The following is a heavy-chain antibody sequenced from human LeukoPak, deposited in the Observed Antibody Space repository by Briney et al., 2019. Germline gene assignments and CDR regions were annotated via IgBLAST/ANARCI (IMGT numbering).Heavy chain of an antibody. J-gene: IGHJ4*02. CDR2: ISSSSSTI. Sequence: GGSLRLSCAASGFTFSSYSMNWVRQAPGKGLEWVSYISSSSSTIYYADSVKGRFTISRDNAKNSLYLQMNSLRAEDTAVYYCARERYYYDSSGYCGYWGQGTLVTVSS. CDR1: GFTFSSYS. D-gene: IGHD3-22*01. CDR3: ARERYYYDSSGYCGY. V-gene: IGHV3-48*04.